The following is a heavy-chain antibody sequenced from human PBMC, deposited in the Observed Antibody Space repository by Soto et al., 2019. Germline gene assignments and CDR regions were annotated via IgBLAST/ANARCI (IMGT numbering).Heavy chain of an antibody. J-gene: IGHJ4*02. D-gene: IGHD3-10*01. CDR2: IYYDGNT. CDR1: GGSISMSSHY. Sequence: QLQLQESGPGLVKPSETLSLSCTVSGGSISMSSHYWGWIRQPPGKGLEWIGSIYYDGNTFLNPSLKSRXTIXRXKSKNQFALKVTSVTAADTAVYYCGCVLDVRGVIDYWGQGTLVTVSS. CDR3: GCVLDVRGVIDY. V-gene: IGHV4-39*01.